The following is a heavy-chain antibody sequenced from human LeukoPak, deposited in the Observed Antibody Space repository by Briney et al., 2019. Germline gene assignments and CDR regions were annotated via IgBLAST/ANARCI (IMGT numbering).Heavy chain of an antibody. CDR2: ISSSSSTI. CDR3: AIIAVAGKQGYFDY. D-gene: IGHD6-19*01. J-gene: IGHJ4*02. V-gene: IGHV3-48*01. CDR1: GSTFSSYS. Sequence: PGGSLRLSCAASGSTFSSYSMNWVRQAPGKGLEWVSYISSSSSTIYYADSVKGRFTISRDNAKNSLYLQMNSLRAEDTAVYYCAIIAVAGKQGYFDYWGQGTLVTVSS.